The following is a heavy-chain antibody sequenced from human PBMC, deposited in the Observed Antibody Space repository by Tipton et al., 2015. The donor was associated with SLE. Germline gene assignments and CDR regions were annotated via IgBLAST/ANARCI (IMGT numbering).Heavy chain of an antibody. CDR2: SYCGDKK. V-gene: IGHV3-23*03. D-gene: IGHD2-21*01. Sequence: GSLRLSCAASGFAFSRYSMTWVRQAPGKGLEWVSSSYCGDKKSYADSVKGRFTISRDNSRKTLYLQMNNLRPDDTAAYFCAKVDCCGHCHSDYWGRGTLVTVAS. CDR1: GFAFSRYS. CDR3: AKVDCCGHCHSDY. J-gene: IGHJ4*02.